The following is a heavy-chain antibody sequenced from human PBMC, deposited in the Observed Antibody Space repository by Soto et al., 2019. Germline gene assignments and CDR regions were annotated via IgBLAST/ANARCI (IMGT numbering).Heavy chain of an antibody. V-gene: IGHV1-46*01. CDR2: INPSGGST. CDR3: ARDLSGDADYYYGMDV. Sequence: QVQLVQSGAEVKKPGASVKVSCKASGYTFTSYYMHWVRQAPGQGLEWMGIINPSGGSTSYAQKFQGRVTMTRDTSTSTVYMELSSLRSEDMAVYYCARDLSGDADYYYGMDVWGQGTTVTVSS. CDR1: GYTFTSYY. D-gene: IGHD4-17*01. J-gene: IGHJ6*02.